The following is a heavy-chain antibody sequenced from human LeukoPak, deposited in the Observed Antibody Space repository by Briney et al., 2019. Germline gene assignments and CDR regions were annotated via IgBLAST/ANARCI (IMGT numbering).Heavy chain of an antibody. J-gene: IGHJ4*02. Sequence: SETLSLTCAVSSGSIFSSNWWSWVRQPPGKGLEWIGQIFHSGSTSYSPSLKSRVTISVDTSKNQFSLKLSSVTAADTAVYYCARRVVPAAIPYFDYWGQGTLVTVPS. CDR1: SGSIFSSNW. CDR3: ARRVVPAAIPYFDY. V-gene: IGHV4-4*02. CDR2: IFHSGST. D-gene: IGHD2-2*01.